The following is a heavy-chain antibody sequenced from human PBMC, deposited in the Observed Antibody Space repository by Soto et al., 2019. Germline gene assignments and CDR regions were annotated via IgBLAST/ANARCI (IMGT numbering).Heavy chain of an antibody. V-gene: IGHV4-39*01. J-gene: IGHJ6*02. CDR2: IYYSGST. D-gene: IGHD4-17*01. CDR1: GGSISSSSYY. Sequence: NPSDTLSLTSTDSGGSISSSSYYWGWIRQPPGKGLEWIGSIYYSGSTYHNPSLKRRVTITVDTSKNQFSLKLSSVTAADTAVYYCARRAVTTLYYYYGMDVWGQGTTVT. CDR3: ARRAVTTLYYYYGMDV.